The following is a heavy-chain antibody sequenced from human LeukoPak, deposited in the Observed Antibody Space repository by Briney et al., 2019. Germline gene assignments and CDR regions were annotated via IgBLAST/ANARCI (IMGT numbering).Heavy chain of an antibody. CDR2: INHSGST. Sequence: PSETLSLTCAVYGGSFSGYYWSWIRQPPGKGLEWIGEINHSGSTNYNPSLKSRVTISVDTSKNQFSLKLSSVTAADTAVYYCARGGIGNGSGKVLYYYYYYGMDVWGQGTTGTVSS. CDR1: GGSFSGYY. D-gene: IGHD3-10*01. J-gene: IGHJ6*02. V-gene: IGHV4-34*01. CDR3: ARGGIGNGSGKVLYYYYYYGMDV.